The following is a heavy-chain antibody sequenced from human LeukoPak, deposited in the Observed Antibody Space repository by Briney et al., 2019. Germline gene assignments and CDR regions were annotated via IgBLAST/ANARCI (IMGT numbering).Heavy chain of an antibody. Sequence: ASVKVSCKASGYTFTGYYMHWVGQAPGQGLEWMGWINPNSGGTNYAQKFQGRVTMTRDTSISTAYMELSRLRSDDTAVYYCARERSITMIVVAIQGLDYWGQGTLVTVSS. CDR2: INPNSGGT. CDR1: GYTFTGYY. CDR3: ARERSITMIVVAIQGLDY. D-gene: IGHD3-22*01. V-gene: IGHV1-2*02. J-gene: IGHJ4*02.